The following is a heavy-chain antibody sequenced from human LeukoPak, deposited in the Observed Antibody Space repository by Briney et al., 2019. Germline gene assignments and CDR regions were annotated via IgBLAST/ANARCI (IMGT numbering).Heavy chain of an antibody. CDR1: GYSFTCYC. J-gene: IGHJ4*02. CDR2: IYPGDSDT. CDR3: ARYCSGGSCYPYY. Sequence: ESLKISCKGSGYSFTCYCIGWVRQMPWKGLEWMGIIYPGDSDTRHSPSFQGQVTISADKSISTAYLQWSSLKASDTAMYYCARYCSGGSCYPYYWGQGTLVTVSS. D-gene: IGHD2-15*01. V-gene: IGHV5-51*01.